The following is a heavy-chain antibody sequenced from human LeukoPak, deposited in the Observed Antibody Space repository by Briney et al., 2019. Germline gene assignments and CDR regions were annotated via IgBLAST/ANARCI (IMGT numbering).Heavy chain of an antibody. Sequence: SETLSLTCAVYGGSFSGYYWSWIRQPPGKGLEWIGEINHSGSTNYNPSLKSRVTISVDTSKNQFSLKLSSVTAADTAVYYCARRHDYDYVWGSYRPSYYFDYWGQGTLVTVSS. V-gene: IGHV4-34*01. D-gene: IGHD3-16*02. CDR1: GGSFSGYY. CDR3: ARRHDYDYVWGSYRPSYYFDY. J-gene: IGHJ4*02. CDR2: INHSGST.